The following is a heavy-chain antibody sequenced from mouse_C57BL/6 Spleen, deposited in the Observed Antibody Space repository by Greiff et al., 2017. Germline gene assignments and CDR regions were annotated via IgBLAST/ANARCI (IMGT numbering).Heavy chain of an antibody. D-gene: IGHD2-4*01. CDR2: ISNFAYSI. V-gene: IGHV5-15*01. CDR3: ARQGDYDDGYYFDY. Sequence: EVQLVESGGGLVQPGGSLKLSCAASGFTFSDYGMAWVRQAPRQGPEWVAFISNFAYSIYYADTVTGRFTISRENAKNTLYLEMSSLRSEDTAMYYCARQGDYDDGYYFDYWGQGTTLTVSS. CDR1: GFTFSDYG. J-gene: IGHJ2*01.